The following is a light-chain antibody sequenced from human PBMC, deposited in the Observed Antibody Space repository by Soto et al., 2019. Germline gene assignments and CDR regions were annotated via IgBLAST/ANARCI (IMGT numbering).Light chain of an antibody. V-gene: IGKV1-5*03. J-gene: IGKJ1*01. CDR3: QHYYSYSEA. Sequence: DIQMTQSPSTLSGSVGDRVTITCRASQTISSWLAWYQQKPGKAPKLLIYKASTLKSGVASRFSGSGSGTEFTLTISSLQPDDFATYYCQHYYSYSEAFGQGTKVDIK. CDR1: QTISSW. CDR2: KAS.